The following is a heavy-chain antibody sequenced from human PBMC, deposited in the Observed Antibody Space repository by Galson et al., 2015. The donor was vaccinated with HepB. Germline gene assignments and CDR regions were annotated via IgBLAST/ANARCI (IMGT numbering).Heavy chain of an antibody. CDR1: GGTFSSYA. V-gene: IGHV1-69*13. Sequence: SVKVSCKASGGTFSSYAISWVRQAPGQGLERMGGIIPIFGTANYAQKFQGRVTITADESTSTAYMELSSLRSEDTAVYYCARASYSDYYYDSSGYALGRGAFDIWGQGTMVTVSS. D-gene: IGHD3-22*01. CDR3: ARASYSDYYYDSSGYALGRGAFDI. CDR2: IIPIFGTA. J-gene: IGHJ3*02.